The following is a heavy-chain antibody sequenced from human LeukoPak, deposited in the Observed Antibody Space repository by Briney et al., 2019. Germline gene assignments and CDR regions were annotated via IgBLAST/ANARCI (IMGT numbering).Heavy chain of an antibody. D-gene: IGHD3-22*01. CDR3: ARDALGNYDTSGYLGY. CDR2: IYSGGST. Sequence: GGSLRLPCAVSGFTVSYNYMSWVRQAPGKGLEWVSVIYSGGSTYYADSVKGRFTISRDNSKNTLFLQMNSLRAEDTAVYYCARDALGNYDTSGYLGYWGQGTLVTVSS. V-gene: IGHV3-53*01. J-gene: IGHJ4*02. CDR1: GFTVSYNY.